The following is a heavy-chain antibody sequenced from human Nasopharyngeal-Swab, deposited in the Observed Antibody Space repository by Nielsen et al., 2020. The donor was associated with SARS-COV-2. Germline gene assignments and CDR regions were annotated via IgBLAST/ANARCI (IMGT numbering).Heavy chain of an antibody. V-gene: IGHV3-9*03. CDR3: ARARGINLGLGVVGDMDV. D-gene: IGHD3-3*01. Sequence: SLKISCAASGFTFDDYGMHWVRQAQGKGLGWVSGISWDGLTIGYADSVKGRFTISRDNAKNSLYLQMNSLRVEDMAFYYCARARGINLGLGVVGDMDVWGKGTTVTVSS. CDR2: ISWDGLTI. J-gene: IGHJ6*03. CDR1: GFTFDDYG.